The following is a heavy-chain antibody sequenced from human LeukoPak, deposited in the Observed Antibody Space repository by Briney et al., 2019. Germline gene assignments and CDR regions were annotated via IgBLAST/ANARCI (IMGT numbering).Heavy chain of an antibody. D-gene: IGHD3-3*01. CDR3: ARGDFCSKSNCYLRPMDV. CDR2: IYYSGST. J-gene: IGHJ6*03. CDR1: RGSISDYY. V-gene: IGHV4-59*01. Sequence: SETLSLTCTVSRGSISDYYWNWIRQPPGKGLEWIGYIYYSGSTTYNPSLKSRVTMSVDTAKNQFSLRVRSVTAADTAVYYCARGDFCSKSNCYLRPMDVWGKGTTVTVSS.